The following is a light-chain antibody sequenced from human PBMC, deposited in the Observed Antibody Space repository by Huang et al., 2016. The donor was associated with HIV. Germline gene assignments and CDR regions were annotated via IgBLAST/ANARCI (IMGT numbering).Light chain of an antibody. CDR3: QHYSDYPRT. CDR1: QDISDY. Sequence: DIQMTQSPSSLSASVGDRGTITCRASQDISDYLAWFQQKPGKAPKSLIFATSTLHSGVPSRFSGSGSGTAFTLTINNLQPEDFATYYCQHYSDYPRTFGQGTKLDIK. CDR2: ATS. V-gene: IGKV1-16*01. J-gene: IGKJ2*01.